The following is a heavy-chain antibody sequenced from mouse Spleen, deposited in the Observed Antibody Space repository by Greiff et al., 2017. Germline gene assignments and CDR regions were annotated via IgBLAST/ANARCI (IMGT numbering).Heavy chain of an antibody. J-gene: IGHJ4*01. CDR2: IWSGGST. V-gene: IGHV2-2*01. CDR3: ARNPITTVVGRYYAMDY. Sequence: QVQLQQSGPGLVQPSQSLSITCTVSGFSLTSYGVHWVRQSPGKGLEWLGVIWSGGSTDYNAAFISRLSISKDNSKSQVFFKMNSLQADDTAIYYCARNPITTVVGRYYAMDYWGQGTSVTVSS. D-gene: IGHD1-1*01. CDR1: GFSLTSYG.